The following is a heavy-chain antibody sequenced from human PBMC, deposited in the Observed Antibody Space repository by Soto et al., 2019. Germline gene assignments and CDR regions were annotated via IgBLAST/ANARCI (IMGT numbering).Heavy chain of an antibody. CDR3: AASSRYYDFWSGYYGDFDY. Sequence: SGESLKISCAASGFTFSSYSMNWVRQAPGKGLEWVSSISTSSTYIHYADSVKGRFTISRDNAKNSLYLQMNSLRAEDTAVYYCAASSRYYDFWSGYYGDFDYWGQGTLVTVSS. J-gene: IGHJ4*02. CDR1: GFTFSSYS. CDR2: ISTSSTYI. D-gene: IGHD3-3*01. V-gene: IGHV3-21*01.